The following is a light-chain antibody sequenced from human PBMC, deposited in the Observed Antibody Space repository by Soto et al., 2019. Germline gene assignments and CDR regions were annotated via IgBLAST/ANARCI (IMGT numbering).Light chain of an antibody. V-gene: IGKV3-20*01. CDR1: QSVSNNY. CDR2: GAS. CDR3: QQYGRSGT. Sequence: EIVLTQSPGTPSLSPGERATLSCRASQSVSNNYLAWYQQQPGQAPRLLIYGASNRATGIPDRFSGSGSETDFTLTISRLEPDDFAVYYCQQYGRSGTLGQGTKVDI. J-gene: IGKJ1*01.